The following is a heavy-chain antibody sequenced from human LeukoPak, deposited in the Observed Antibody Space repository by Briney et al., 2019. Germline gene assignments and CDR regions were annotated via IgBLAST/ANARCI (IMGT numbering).Heavy chain of an antibody. CDR2: IYYSGST. CDR3: ARQELRYFDWFHYYYYMDV. D-gene: IGHD3-9*01. V-gene: IGHV4-39*01. CDR1: GGSISSSSYY. Sequence: SETLSLTCTVSGGSISSSSYYWGWIRQPPGKGLEWIGSIYYSGSTYYNPSLKSRVTISVDTSKNQFSLKLSSVTAADTAVYYCARQELRYFDWFHYYYYMDVWGKGTTVTISS. J-gene: IGHJ6*03.